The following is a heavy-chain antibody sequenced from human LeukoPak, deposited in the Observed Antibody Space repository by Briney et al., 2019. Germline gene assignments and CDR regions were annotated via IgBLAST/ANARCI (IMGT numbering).Heavy chain of an antibody. V-gene: IGHV3-23*01. CDR1: GFTFSSYA. CDR3: AKNLCSGGSCYTHFDY. J-gene: IGHJ4*02. D-gene: IGHD2-15*01. Sequence: PGGSLRLSCAASGFTFSSYAMSWVRQAPGKGLEWVSVIIGSGGRTYYADSVKGRFAISRDTSKNTLYLRMNSLRAEDTAVYYCAKNLCSGGSCYTHFDYWGQGTLVTVSS. CDR2: IIGSGGRT.